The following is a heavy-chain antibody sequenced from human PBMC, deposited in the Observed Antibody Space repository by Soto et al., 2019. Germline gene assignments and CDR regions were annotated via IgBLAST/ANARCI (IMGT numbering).Heavy chain of an antibody. J-gene: IGHJ4*02. V-gene: IGHV4-31*03. D-gene: IGHD7-27*01. CDR2: IYYSGST. CDR1: GGSISSGGYY. Sequence: LVAASETLSLTCTVSGGSISSGGYYWSWIRQHPGKGLEWIGYIYYSGSTYYNPSLKSRVTISVDTSKNQFSLKLSSVTAADTAVYYCARVESEITGDGYYFDYWGQGTLVTVSS. CDR3: ARVESEITGDGYYFDY.